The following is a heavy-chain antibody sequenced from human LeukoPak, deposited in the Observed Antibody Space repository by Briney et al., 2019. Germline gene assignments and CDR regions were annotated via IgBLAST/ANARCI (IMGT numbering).Heavy chain of an antibody. D-gene: IGHD2-15*01. CDR1: GYSFTSYW. J-gene: IGHJ3*02. CDR3: ARRGGGDCSGGTCYGAFDI. Sequence: GESLKISCKGSGYSFTSYWIGWVRQMPGKGLEWMGISYPGDSDTRYSPSFQGQVTISADKSISTAYLQWSSLKASDSAIYYCARRGGGDCSGGTCYGAFDIWGQGTMVTVSS. CDR2: SYPGDSDT. V-gene: IGHV5-51*01.